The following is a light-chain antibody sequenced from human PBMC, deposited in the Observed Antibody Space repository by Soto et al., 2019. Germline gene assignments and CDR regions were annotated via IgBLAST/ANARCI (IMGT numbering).Light chain of an antibody. J-gene: IGKJ2*01. CDR1: QSISNN. CDR2: GAF. V-gene: IGKV1-39*01. Sequence: DIQMTQSPSSLSASVGDRVTITCRAGQSISNNLNWFQQKQGKAPELLIYGAFNLQIGLQERFSGSASGTDFTLSISRLQPEDFATYYCHQSYSTPYTFGQGTKLEI. CDR3: HQSYSTPYT.